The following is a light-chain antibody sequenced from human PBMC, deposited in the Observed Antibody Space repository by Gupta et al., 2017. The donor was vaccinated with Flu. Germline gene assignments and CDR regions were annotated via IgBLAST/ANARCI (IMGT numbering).Light chain of an antibody. CDR2: GAS. J-gene: IGKJ1*01. Sequence: EIVLTQSPGTLSLSPGKRATLSCRAGPTISSSYLAWYQQKPGQAPRLLIYGASRRASGIPDRFSGSGSGTDFTLTISSLEPEDAAVYYCQQYGSSPQTLGQGTKVEIK. V-gene: IGKV3-20*01. CDR3: QQYGSSPQT. CDR1: PTISSSY.